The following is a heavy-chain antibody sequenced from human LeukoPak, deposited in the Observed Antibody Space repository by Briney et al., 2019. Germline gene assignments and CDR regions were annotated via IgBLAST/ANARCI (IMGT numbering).Heavy chain of an antibody. CDR2: IHISGST. D-gene: IGHD3-16*01. V-gene: IGHV4-4*07. Sequence: SETLSLTCSVSGGSISSNYWNWIRQAAGKGLEWIGRIHISGSTHYNPSLKSRVTMSVDTSKNQFSLILSSVTAADTAVYYCARDWGGNDMDVWGKGTTVTVSS. CDR1: GGSISSNY. CDR3: ARDWGGNDMDV. J-gene: IGHJ6*03.